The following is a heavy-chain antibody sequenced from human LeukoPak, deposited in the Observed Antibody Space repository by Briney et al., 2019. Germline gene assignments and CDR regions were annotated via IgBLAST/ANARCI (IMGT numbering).Heavy chain of an antibody. Sequence: ASVKVSCKASGGTFSSYAISWVRQAPGQGLEWMGIINPSGGSTSSAQKFQGRVTMTRDTSTSTVYMELSSLRSEDTAVYYCARGLGYYDCSGPLFDYWGQGTLVTVSS. CDR1: GGTFSSYA. CDR2: INPSGGST. CDR3: ARGLGYYDCSGPLFDY. V-gene: IGHV1-46*01. D-gene: IGHD3-22*01. J-gene: IGHJ4*02.